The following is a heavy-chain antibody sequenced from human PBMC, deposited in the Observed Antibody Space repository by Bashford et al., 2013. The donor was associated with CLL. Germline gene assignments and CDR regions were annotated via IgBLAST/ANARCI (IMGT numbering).Heavy chain of an antibody. D-gene: IGHD3-22*01. CDR3: ARGYYYDSSGYFPIDY. Sequence: PGGPLRLSCAASGFTFSSYWMHWVRQAPGKGLVWVSRINSDGSSTSYADSVKGRFTISRDNAKNTLYLQMNSLRAEDTAVYYCARGYYYDSSGYFPIDYWGQGTLVTVSS. V-gene: IGHV3-74*01. J-gene: IGHJ4*02. CDR1: GFTFSSYW. CDR2: INSDGSST.